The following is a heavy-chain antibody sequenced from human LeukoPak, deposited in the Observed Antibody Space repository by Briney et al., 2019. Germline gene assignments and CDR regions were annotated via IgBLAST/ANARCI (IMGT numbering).Heavy chain of an antibody. D-gene: IGHD6-13*01. J-gene: IGHJ3*02. CDR1: GGSISSFY. CDR2: MYSSGST. V-gene: IGHV4-4*07. CDR3: ARGSRSSWENDAFDI. Sequence: ASETLSLTCTVSGGSISSFYWNWIRQAAGKGLEWIGRMYSSGSTNYNSSLKSRLTMSVDTSKNLFSLKLSSVTAADTAVYYCARGSRSSWENDAFDIWGQGAMVTVSS.